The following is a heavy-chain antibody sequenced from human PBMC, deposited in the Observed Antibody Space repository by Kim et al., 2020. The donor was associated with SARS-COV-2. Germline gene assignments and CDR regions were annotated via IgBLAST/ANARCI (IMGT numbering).Heavy chain of an antibody. CDR1: GGAFSSYA. V-gene: IGHV1-69*13. CDR3: ARVREYYDFWSGYSTKNYYYYGMDV. Sequence: SVKVSCKASGGAFSSYAISWVRQAPGQGLEWMGGIIPIFGTANYAQKFQGRVTITADESTSTAYMELSSLRSEDTAVYYCARVREYYDFWSGYSTKNYYYYGMDVWGQGTTVTVSS. J-gene: IGHJ6*02. D-gene: IGHD3-3*01. CDR2: IIPIFGTA.